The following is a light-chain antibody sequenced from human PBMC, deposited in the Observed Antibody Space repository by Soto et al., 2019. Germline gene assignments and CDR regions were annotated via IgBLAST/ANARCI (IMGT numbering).Light chain of an antibody. J-gene: IGKJ4*01. CDR3: QQYNTYPLN. CDR1: QSISPW. V-gene: IGKV1-5*03. CDR2: KAS. Sequence: DIQMTQSPSTLSASVGDSVTITCRASQSISPWLAWYQQKPGKAPTLLIYKASSLEGGVPSRFSGSGSGTDFNITISSLQPDDFATYYCQQYNTYPLNFGGGTKVDIK.